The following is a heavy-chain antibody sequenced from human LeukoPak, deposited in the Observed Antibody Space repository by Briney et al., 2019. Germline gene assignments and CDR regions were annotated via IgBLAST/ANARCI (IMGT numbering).Heavy chain of an antibody. D-gene: IGHD3-10*02. J-gene: IGHJ6*04. CDR1: GFTFSGYE. V-gene: IGHV3-48*03. CDR2: ISSSSRTI. CDR3: AELGITMIGGV. Sequence: PGGSLRLSCAAPGFTFSGYEMNWVRQAPGKGLEWVSFISSSSRTILYADSVKGRFTISRDNAKNSLYLQMNSLRAEDTAVYYCAELGITMIGGVWGKGTTVTISS.